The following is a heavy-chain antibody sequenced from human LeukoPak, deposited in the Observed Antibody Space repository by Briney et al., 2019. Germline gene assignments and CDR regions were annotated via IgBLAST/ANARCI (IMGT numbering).Heavy chain of an antibody. CDR2: VYYSGST. V-gene: IGHV4-59*08. J-gene: IGHJ4*02. Sequence: PSETLSLTCTVSGDSISRNYWTWIRQPPGKGLEWIGYVYYSGSTNYNPSLRSRVSISLDTSKNQFSLKLTSVTAADTAVYYCARRYCLSTSCYSLFDYWGQGTLVTVSS. CDR3: ARRYCLSTSCYSLFDY. CDR1: GDSISRNY. D-gene: IGHD2-2*01.